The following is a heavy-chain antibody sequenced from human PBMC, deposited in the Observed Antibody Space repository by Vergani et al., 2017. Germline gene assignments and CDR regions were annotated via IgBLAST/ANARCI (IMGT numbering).Heavy chain of an antibody. CDR3: AKDIRMSVAAFDI. CDR1: GLTFSSYA. D-gene: IGHD3-16*01. CDR2: ISGSGGST. Sequence: EVQLLESGGGSVQPGGSLRLSCAASGLTFSSYAMSWVRQAPGKGLEWVSAISGSGGSTYYADSVKGRFTISRDNSKNTLYLQMNSLRAEDTAVYYCAKDIRMSVAAFDIWGQGTMVTVSS. J-gene: IGHJ3*02. V-gene: IGHV3-23*01.